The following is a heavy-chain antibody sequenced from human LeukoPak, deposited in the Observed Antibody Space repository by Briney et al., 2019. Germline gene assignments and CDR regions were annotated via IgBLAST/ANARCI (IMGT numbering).Heavy chain of an antibody. CDR2: ISYDGSNK. V-gene: IGHV3-30-3*01. D-gene: IGHD3-22*01. CDR3: ARDRSGYYFDY. CDR1: GSTFSSYA. J-gene: IGHJ4*02. Sequence: GRSLRLSCAASGSTFSSYAMHWVRQAPGKGLEWVAVISYDGSNKYYADSVKGRFTISRDNSKNTLYLQMNSLRAEDTAVYYCARDRSGYYFDYWGQGTLVTVSS.